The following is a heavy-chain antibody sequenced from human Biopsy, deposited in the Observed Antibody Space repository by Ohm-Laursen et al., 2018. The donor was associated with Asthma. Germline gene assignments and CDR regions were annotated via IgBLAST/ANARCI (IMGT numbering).Heavy chain of an antibody. CDR1: GFSFGSFG. J-gene: IGHJ4*02. CDR3: ASRGGDFWSGYYMDY. CDR2: ISFDGRYE. D-gene: IGHD3-3*01. V-gene: IGHV3-30*03. Sequence: RSLRLSCTAAGFSFGSFGMHWVRQVPGTGPEWVALISFDGRYEYYADSVKGRFTISRDNPMKRLYLQMSSLTAEDTAVYYCASRGGDFWSGYYMDYWGQGTLVTVSS.